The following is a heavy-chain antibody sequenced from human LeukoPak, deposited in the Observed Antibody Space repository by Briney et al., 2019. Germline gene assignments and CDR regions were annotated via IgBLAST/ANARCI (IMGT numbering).Heavy chain of an antibody. CDR3: AKNHVTVPNGDWFGP. CDR2: IKWDGIET. J-gene: IGHJ5*02. CDR1: GFTFSSYG. Sequence: GGSLRLSCVASGFTFSSYGMHWVRQAPGKGLEWVANIKWDGIETYYVDSVKGRFAISRNNAKNSLYLQMSNLRDEDTAVYYCAKNHVTVPNGDWFGPWGQGTLVTVSS. V-gene: IGHV3-7*01. D-gene: IGHD4-11*01.